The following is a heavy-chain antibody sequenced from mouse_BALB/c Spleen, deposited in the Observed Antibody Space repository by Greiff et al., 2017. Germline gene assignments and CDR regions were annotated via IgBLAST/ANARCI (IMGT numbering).Heavy chain of an antibody. CDR2: ISCYNGAT. Sequence: LVKTGASVKISCKASGYSFTGYYMHWVKQSHGKSLEWIGYISCYNGATSYNQKFKGKVTFTVDTSSSTAYMQFNSLTSEDSAVYYCARGGYYGSSPYYYAMDYWGQGTSVTVSS. D-gene: IGHD1-1*01. V-gene: IGHV1S34*01. CDR1: GYSFTGYY. J-gene: IGHJ4*01. CDR3: ARGGYYGSSPYYYAMDY.